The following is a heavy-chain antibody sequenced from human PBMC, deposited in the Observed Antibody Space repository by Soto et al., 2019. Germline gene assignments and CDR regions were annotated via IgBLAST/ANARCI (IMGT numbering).Heavy chain of an antibody. CDR1: GFTFEDYT. V-gene: IGHV3-43*01. J-gene: IGHJ5*01. Sequence: EVQLVESGGDVVQPGGSLRLSCAASGFTFEDYTIHWVRQAPGKALEWVSLISWDGGTIYYTHSVKGRFTISRDNSKNSLYLQMNSLRPEDTALYYCAKDGSQKDDDGNWLGSWGQGTLVTVSS. CDR2: ISWDGGTI. CDR3: AKDGSQKDDDGNWLGS. D-gene: IGHD3-16*01.